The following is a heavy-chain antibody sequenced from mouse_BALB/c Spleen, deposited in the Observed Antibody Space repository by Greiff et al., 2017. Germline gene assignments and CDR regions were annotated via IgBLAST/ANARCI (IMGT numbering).Heavy chain of an antibody. CDR1: GFTFSSYA. V-gene: IGHV5-9-4*01. D-gene: IGHD3-1*01. CDR3: AREEGRAYAMDY. CDR2: ISSGGSYT. J-gene: IGHJ4*01. Sequence: DVQLQESGGGLVKPGGSLKLSCAASGFTFSSYAMSWVRQSPEKRLEWVAEISSGGSYTYYPDTVTGRFTISRDNAKNTLYLEMSSLRSEDTAMYYCAREEGRAYAMDYWGQGTSVTVSA.